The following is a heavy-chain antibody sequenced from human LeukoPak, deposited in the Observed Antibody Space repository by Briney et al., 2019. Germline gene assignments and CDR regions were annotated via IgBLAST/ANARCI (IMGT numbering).Heavy chain of an antibody. CDR3: ARRYDSSGYYGEES. CDR2: IIPILGIA. Sequence: ASVKVSCKTSGGTFSSYTISWVRQAPGQGLEWMGRIIPILGIANYAQKFQGRVTITADKSTSTAYMELSSLRSEDTAVYYCARRYDSSGYYGEESWGQGTLVTVSS. CDR1: GGTFSSYT. D-gene: IGHD3-22*01. V-gene: IGHV1-69*02. J-gene: IGHJ4*02.